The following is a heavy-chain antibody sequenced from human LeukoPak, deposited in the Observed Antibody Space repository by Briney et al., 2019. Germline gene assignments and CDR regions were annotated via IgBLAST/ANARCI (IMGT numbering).Heavy chain of an antibody. CDR2: IYYSGST. CDR1: GGSISSGGYY. J-gene: IGHJ6*02. V-gene: IGHV4-31*03. D-gene: IGHD3-16*02. Sequence: SQTLSLTCTVSGGSISSGGYYWSWIRQHPGKGLEWNGYIYYSGSTYYNPSLKSRVTISVDTSKNQFSLKLSSVTAADTAVYYCARIGSLFYYYGMDVWGQGTTVTVSS. CDR3: ARIGSLFYYYGMDV.